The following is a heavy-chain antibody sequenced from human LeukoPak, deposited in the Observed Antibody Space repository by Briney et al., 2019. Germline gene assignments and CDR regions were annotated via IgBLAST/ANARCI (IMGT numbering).Heavy chain of an antibody. V-gene: IGHV3-21*01. J-gene: IGHJ4*02. CDR1: GFTFSSYS. CDR2: ISSSSSYI. Sequence: GGSLRLSCAASGFTFSSYSMNWVRQAPGKGLEWVSSISSSSSYIYYADSVKGRFTISRDNAKNSLYLKMNSLRAEDTAVYYCARDSKAAAGPPRGAPPRNWGQGTLVTVSS. D-gene: IGHD6-13*01. CDR3: ARDSKAAAGPPRGAPPRN.